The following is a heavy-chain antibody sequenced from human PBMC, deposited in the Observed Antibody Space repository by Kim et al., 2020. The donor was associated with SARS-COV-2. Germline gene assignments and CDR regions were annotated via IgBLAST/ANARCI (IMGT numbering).Heavy chain of an antibody. Sequence: SETLSLTCTVSGGSISSSTYYWGWIRQPPGKGLEWIGGIYYSGSTYYNPSLKSRVTISVDTSKNQFSLKLSSVTAADTAVYYCTRRSGRDFGGAFDYWGQGTLVPVSS. CDR3: TRRSGRDFGGAFDY. CDR2: IYYSGST. CDR1: GGSISSSTYY. V-gene: IGHV4-39*01. J-gene: IGHJ4*02. D-gene: IGHD3-10*01.